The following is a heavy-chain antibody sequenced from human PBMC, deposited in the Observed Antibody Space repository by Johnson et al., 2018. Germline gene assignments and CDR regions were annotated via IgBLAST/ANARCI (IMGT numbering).Heavy chain of an antibody. CDR3: ARGIQLWLSADSYYYMDG. V-gene: IGHV4-34*01. D-gene: IGHD5-18*01. CDR1: GGSFSGYY. Sequence: QVQLQQWGAGLLKPSETLSLTCAVYGGSFSGYYWSWIRQPPGKGLEWLGEINHSGRTNYNPYLKSRATISVDPSKHHFSLKLGMVTAADTVVYYCARGIQLWLSADSYYYMDGWGKGTTVTVSS. CDR2: INHSGRT. J-gene: IGHJ6*03.